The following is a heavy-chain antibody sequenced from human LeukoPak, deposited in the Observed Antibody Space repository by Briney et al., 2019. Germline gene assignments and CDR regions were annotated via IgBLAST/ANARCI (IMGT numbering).Heavy chain of an antibody. CDR2: ISYDGSNK. V-gene: IGHV3-30*18. CDR1: GFTFSSYG. D-gene: IGHD6-13*01. Sequence: PGGSLRLSCAASGFTFSSYGMHWVRQAPGKGLEWVAVISYDGSNKYYADSVKGRFTISRDNSKNTLYLQMNSLRAEDTAVYYCAKGPPKYSSSWYFDYWGQGTLVTVSS. J-gene: IGHJ4*02. CDR3: AKGPPKYSSSWYFDY.